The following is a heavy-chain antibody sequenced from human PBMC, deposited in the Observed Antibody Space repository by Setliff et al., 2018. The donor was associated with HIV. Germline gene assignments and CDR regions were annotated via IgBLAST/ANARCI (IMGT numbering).Heavy chain of an antibody. CDR3: ARPGSSSYYYAMDV. Sequence: SETLSLTCAVYGGSFSDYYWSWIRQPPGKGLEWIGEIYHSGSTIYNPSLKSRVTISVETSQNLFSLRLRSVTAADTGVYYCARPGSSSYYYAMDVWGLGTTVTVSS. J-gene: IGHJ6*02. D-gene: IGHD3-10*01. CDR1: GGSFSDYY. V-gene: IGHV4-34*01. CDR2: IYHSGST.